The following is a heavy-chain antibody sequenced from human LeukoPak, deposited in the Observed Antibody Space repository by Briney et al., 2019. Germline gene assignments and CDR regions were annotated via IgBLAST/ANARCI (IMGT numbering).Heavy chain of an antibody. Sequence: TGGSLRLSCAASGFTFSIYAMHWVRQAPGKGLEWVSTITATTRSTSYADSVKGRFTISRDNSKRTLYLQMNSLRVEDTAMYYCAKDPNGDYVGAFDFWGQGTLVSVSS. CDR1: GFTFSIYA. V-gene: IGHV3-23*01. D-gene: IGHD4-23*01. J-gene: IGHJ3*01. CDR3: AKDPNGDYVGAFDF. CDR2: ITATTRST.